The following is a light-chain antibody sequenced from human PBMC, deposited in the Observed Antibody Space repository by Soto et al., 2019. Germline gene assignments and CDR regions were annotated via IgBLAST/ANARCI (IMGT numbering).Light chain of an antibody. V-gene: IGKV3-20*01. CDR1: QSVSSSY. CDR3: LQCGSSPWT. Sequence: EIVLTQSPGTLSLSPGERATLSCRASQSVSSSYLAWFQHKPGQAPSLLIYGASSRATGIPDRFSGSGSGTDFTITISRLAPEDFAVYYCLQCGSSPWTFGRGTKVEIK. CDR2: GAS. J-gene: IGKJ1*01.